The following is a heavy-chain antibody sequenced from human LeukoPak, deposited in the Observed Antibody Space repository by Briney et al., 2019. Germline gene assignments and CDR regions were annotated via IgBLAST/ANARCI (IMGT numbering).Heavy chain of an antibody. D-gene: IGHD4-11*01. CDR3: ARLVEVSYSNRIYYYYYYMDV. J-gene: IGHJ6*03. V-gene: IGHV4-30-4*08. CDR2: IYYSGSS. Sequence: SQTLSLTCTVSGGSISSGDYYWSWIRQPPGKGLEWIGYIYYSGSSYYNPSLKSRVTISVDTSKNQFSLKLSSVTAADTAVYYCARLVEVSYSNRIYYYYYYMDVWGKGTTVTVSS. CDR1: GGSISSGDYY.